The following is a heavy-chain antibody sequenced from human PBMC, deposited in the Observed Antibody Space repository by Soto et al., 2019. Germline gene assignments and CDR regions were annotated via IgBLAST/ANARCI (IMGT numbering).Heavy chain of an antibody. J-gene: IGHJ6*02. Sequence: VKVSCKASGGTFSSYAISWVRQAPGQGLEWMGGIIPIFGTANYAQKFQGRVTITADESTSTAYMELSSLRSEDTAVYYCARDQSKYYYYYGMDVWGQGTTVTVSS. CDR3: ARDQSKYYYYYGMDV. CDR2: IIPIFGTA. CDR1: GGTFSSYA. V-gene: IGHV1-69*13.